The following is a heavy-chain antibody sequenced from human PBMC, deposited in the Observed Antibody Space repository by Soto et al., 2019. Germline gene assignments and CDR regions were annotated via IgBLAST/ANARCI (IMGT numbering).Heavy chain of an antibody. D-gene: IGHD1-26*01. J-gene: IGHJ5*02. V-gene: IGHV1-69*13. CDR1: GGTFSSYA. CDR3: ARDTGQVGATSWFDP. Sequence: SVKVSCKASGGTFSSYAISWVRQAPGQGLEWMGGIIPIFGTANYAQKFQGRVTITADESTSTAYMELSSLRSEDTAVYYCARDTGQVGATSWFDPWGQGTLVTVSS. CDR2: IIPIFGTA.